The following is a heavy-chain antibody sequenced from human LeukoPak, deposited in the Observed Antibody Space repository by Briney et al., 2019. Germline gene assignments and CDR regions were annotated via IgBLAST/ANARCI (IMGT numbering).Heavy chain of an antibody. J-gene: IGHJ4*02. D-gene: IGHD3-16*01. V-gene: IGHV3-23*01. CDR1: GFTFSSYA. CDR3: TKDWPRSSGGFDS. CDR2: ISGSGGST. Sequence: PGGSLRLSCAASGFTFSSYAMSWVRQAPGKGLEWVSAISGSGGSTYYADSVKGRFTISRDNSKNTLYLQMNSLRAEDTALYYCTKDWPRSSGGFDSWGQGTLVTVSS.